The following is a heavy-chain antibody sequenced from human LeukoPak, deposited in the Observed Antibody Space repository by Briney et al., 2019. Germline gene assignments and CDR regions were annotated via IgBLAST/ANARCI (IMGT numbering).Heavy chain of an antibody. D-gene: IGHD3-3*01. CDR1: SGSISSYY. V-gene: IGHV4-4*07. Sequence: SETLSLTCTVSSGSISSYYWSWIRQPAGKGLEWIGRIYTSGSTNYNPSLKSRVTMSVDTSKNQFSLKLSSVTAADTAVYYCARDSGPYDFWSGYYTSLDYWGQGTLVTVSS. CDR3: ARDSGPYDFWSGYYTSLDY. J-gene: IGHJ4*02. CDR2: IYTSGST.